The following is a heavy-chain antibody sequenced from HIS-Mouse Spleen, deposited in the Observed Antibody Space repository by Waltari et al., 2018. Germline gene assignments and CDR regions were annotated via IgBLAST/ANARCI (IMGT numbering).Heavy chain of an antibody. V-gene: IGHV4-59*01. J-gene: IGHJ3*02. Sequence: QVQLQESGPGLVKPSETLSLTCTASGGSISSYYWSWIRPPPGKGLEWIGYIYYSGSTNYNPSLKSRVTISVDTSKNQFSLKLSSVTAADTAVYYCARDVRGVTPHDAFDIWGQGTMVTVSS. CDR2: IYYSGST. CDR1: GGSISSYY. D-gene: IGHD3-10*02. CDR3: ARDVRGVTPHDAFDI.